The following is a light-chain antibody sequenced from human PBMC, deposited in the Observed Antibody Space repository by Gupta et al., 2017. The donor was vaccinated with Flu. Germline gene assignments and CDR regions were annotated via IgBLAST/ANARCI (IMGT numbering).Light chain of an antibody. Sequence: PGKTANINCSGDNVGDIYVCEYQQKTGQSPVLVIYEDRKRPSGIPERFSGSNSGNTATLTISGTQAVDEAEYYCQTWDRSTGVFGGGTKLTVL. J-gene: IGLJ3*02. V-gene: IGLV3-1*01. CDR2: EDR. CDR1: NVGDIY. CDR3: QTWDRSTGV.